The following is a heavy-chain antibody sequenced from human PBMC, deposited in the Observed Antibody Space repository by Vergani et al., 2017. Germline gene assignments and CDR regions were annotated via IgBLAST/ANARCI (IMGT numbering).Heavy chain of an antibody. J-gene: IGHJ1*01. D-gene: IGHD1-1*01. Sequence: QVHLVESGGGVVQPGRSLRLSCVVSGFTSSYYGMRWVRQAPGKGLGWVAVISYDGTQKYYADSVKGRFTISRDNSKSTLYLQMNSLRTEDTAVYYCATKSCGTPGCQIGYFREWGQGTLVTVSS. CDR2: ISYDGTQK. V-gene: IGHV3-30*03. CDR1: GFTSSYYG. CDR3: ATKSCGTPGCQIGYFRE.